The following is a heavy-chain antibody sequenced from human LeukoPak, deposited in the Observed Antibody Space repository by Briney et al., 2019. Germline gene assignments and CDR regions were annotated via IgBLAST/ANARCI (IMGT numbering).Heavy chain of an antibody. CDR2: IYHSGST. Sequence: PSETLSLTCAVSGGSISSSNWWSWVRQPPGKGLEWIGEIYHSGSTNYNPSLKSRVTISVDKSKNQFSLKLSSVTAADTAVYYRARVVVPVDAFDIWGQGTMVTVSS. D-gene: IGHD2-2*01. J-gene: IGHJ3*02. CDR3: ARVVVPVDAFDI. V-gene: IGHV4-4*02. CDR1: GGSISSSNW.